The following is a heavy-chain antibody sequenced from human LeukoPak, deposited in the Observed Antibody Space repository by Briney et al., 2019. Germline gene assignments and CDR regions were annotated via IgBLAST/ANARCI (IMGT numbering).Heavy chain of an antibody. CDR3: ARGHTAVTRHFDF. CDR1: GFTFTTYS. J-gene: IGHJ4*02. D-gene: IGHD4-17*01. CDR2: ISSGSSAI. Sequence: GGSLRLSCEASGFTFTTYSMTWVRQAPGKGLEWVSIISSGSSAIFSADALKGRFTISRDDAKNLLYLDMNSLRAEDTAVYYCARGHTAVTRHFDFWGQGTLVTIST. V-gene: IGHV3-21*01.